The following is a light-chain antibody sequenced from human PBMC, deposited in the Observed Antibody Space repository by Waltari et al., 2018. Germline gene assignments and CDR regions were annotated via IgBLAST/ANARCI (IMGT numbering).Light chain of an antibody. CDR3: QSYDVSLSAWV. CDR2: RNS. J-gene: IGLJ3*02. V-gene: IGLV1-44*01. Sequence: QSVLTQPPSASGTPGQRVTISCSGSSSNIGTNTVNWYQQLPGTAPKLLIYRNSQRPSGVPDRFSGSKSGTSASLAIAGLQAEDEAYYYFQSYDVSLSAWVFGGGTKVTVL. CDR1: SSNIGTNT.